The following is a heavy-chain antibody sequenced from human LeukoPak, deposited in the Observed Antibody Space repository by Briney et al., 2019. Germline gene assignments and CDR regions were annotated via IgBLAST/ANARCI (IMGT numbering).Heavy chain of an antibody. J-gene: IGHJ4*02. CDR3: AKWYSSGWYFDY. Sequence: GRPLRLSCAASGFTFSSYGMHWVRQAPGKGLEWVAVISYDGSNKYYADSVKGRFTISRDNSKNTLYLQMNSLRAEDTAVYYCAKWYSSGWYFDYWGQGTLVTVSS. D-gene: IGHD6-19*01. CDR2: ISYDGSNK. CDR1: GFTFSSYG. V-gene: IGHV3-30*18.